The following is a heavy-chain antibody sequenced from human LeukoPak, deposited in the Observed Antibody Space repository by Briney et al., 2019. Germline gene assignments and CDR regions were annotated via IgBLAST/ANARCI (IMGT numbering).Heavy chain of an antibody. CDR1: GYSISSGFY. V-gene: IGHV4-38-2*01. CDR3: ARARDTNPFDY. Sequence: PSETLSLTCAVSGYSISSGFYWGWIRQPPGKGLEWIGSIYYNGNTYYNPSLKSRVTLSVDTSNNQFSLRLSSVTAADTAVYYCARARDTNPFDYWGQGTLVTVSS. D-gene: IGHD5-24*01. CDR2: IYYNGNT. J-gene: IGHJ4*02.